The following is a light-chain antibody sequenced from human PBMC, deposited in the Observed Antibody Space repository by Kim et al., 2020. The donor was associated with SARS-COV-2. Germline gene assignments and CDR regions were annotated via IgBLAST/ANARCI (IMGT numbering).Light chain of an antibody. CDR3: QQYLNWPLT. V-gene: IGKV3-15*01. CDR2: AAS. Sequence: LSVSPGERATLSCRASQTISSNLAWYQQKPGQAPRLLIYAASTRATDIPATFSGSGSGTEFTLTISSLQSEDFAVYYCQQYLNWPLTFGGGTKVDIK. J-gene: IGKJ4*01. CDR1: QTISSN.